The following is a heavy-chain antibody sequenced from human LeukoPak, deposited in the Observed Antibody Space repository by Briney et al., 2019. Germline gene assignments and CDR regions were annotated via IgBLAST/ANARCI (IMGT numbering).Heavy chain of an antibody. CDR2: ISNDGNSK. CDR1: GFTLSENN. V-gene: IGHV3-30-3*01. D-gene: IGHD5-12*01. CDR3: ARDRSGFYSVDH. Sequence: PGGSLRLSCAAPGFTLSENNVHWVRQAPGKGLEWVALISNDGNSKDYADSVKGRFTLSGDNSKTTVYLQMNSLRAEDTAVYYCARDRSGFYSVDHWGQGTLVSVSS. J-gene: IGHJ4*02.